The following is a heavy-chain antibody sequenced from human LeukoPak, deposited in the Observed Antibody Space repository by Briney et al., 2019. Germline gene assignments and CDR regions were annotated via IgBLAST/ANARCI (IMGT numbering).Heavy chain of an antibody. CDR2: FEPEDGVT. D-gene: IGHD3-10*01. CDR3: ATDTEFKMVRGVIGLDI. V-gene: IGHV1-24*01. J-gene: IGHJ3*02. CDR1: GYSLSELV. Sequence: ASVQVSCKVSGYSLSELVIHWVRQAPGKGLEWMGGFEPEDGVTIYAQKFQGRVTMTEDPSTDTATMELGGLTSEDTALYYCATDTEFKMVRGVIGLDIWRQGTMVSVSS.